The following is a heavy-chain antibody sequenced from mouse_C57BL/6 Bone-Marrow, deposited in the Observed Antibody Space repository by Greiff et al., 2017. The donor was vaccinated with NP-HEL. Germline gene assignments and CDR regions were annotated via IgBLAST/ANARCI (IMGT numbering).Heavy chain of an antibody. J-gene: IGHJ4*01. V-gene: IGHV5-6*01. CDR3: ASYFYAMDY. D-gene: IGHD1-1*01. CDR2: ISSGGSYT. CDR1: GFTFSSYG. Sequence: EVKLMESGGDLVKPGGSLTLSCAASGFTFSSYGMSWVRQTPDKRLEWVATISSGGSYTYYPDSVQGRFTISRDNAKNTLYLQMSSLKSEDTAMYYYASYFYAMDYWGQGTSVTVSS.